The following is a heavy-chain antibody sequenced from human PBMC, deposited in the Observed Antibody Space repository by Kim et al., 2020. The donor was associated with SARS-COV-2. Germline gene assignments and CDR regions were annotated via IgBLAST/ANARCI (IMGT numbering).Heavy chain of an antibody. CDR3: ASLGPGTTNFVPAY. Sequence: SETLSLTCAVYGGSFSGYYWSWIRQPPGKGLEWIGEINHSGSTNYNPSLKSRVTISVDTSKNQFSLKLSSVTAADTAVYYCASLGPGTTNFVPAYWGQGTLVTVSS. CDR2: INHSGST. V-gene: IGHV4-34*01. J-gene: IGHJ4*02. D-gene: IGHD1-7*01. CDR1: GGSFSGYY.